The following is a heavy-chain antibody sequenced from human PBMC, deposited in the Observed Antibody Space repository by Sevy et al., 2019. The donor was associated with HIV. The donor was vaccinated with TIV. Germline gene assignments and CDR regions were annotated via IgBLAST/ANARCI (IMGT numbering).Heavy chain of an antibody. Sequence: ASVKVSCQASGGTFSSYGISWVRQAPGQGLEWMGGFIPIFGTTNYSQKFQARVTITADESTITAYMELSSLRSEDTAVYYCARLYHDGNAVQAFDIWGQGTMVTVSS. CDR3: ARLYHDGNAVQAFDI. V-gene: IGHV1-69*13. CDR1: GGTFSSYG. J-gene: IGHJ3*02. D-gene: IGHD3-16*01. CDR2: FIPIFGTT.